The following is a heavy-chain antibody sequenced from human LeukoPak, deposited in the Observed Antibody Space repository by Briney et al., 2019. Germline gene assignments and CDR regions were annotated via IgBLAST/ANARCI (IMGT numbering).Heavy chain of an antibody. CDR3: ARDDGRNWFDP. Sequence: SETLSLTCAVYGGSFGGYYWSWIRQPPGKGLEWIGYIYYSGSTNYNPSLKSRVTISVDTSKNQFSLKLSSVTAADTAVYYCARDDGRNWFDPWGQGTLVTVSS. V-gene: IGHV4-59*01. CDR1: GGSFGGYY. J-gene: IGHJ5*02. D-gene: IGHD5-24*01. CDR2: IYYSGST.